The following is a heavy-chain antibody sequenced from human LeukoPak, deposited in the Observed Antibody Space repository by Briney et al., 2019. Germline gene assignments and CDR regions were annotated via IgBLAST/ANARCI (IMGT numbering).Heavy chain of an antibody. Sequence: SETLSLTCTVSGGSISSSSYYWGWIRQPPGKGLEWIGSIYYSGSTYYNPSLKSRVTISVDTSKNQFSLKLSSVTAADTAVYYCARHSVDYDFWSGYLPFDYWGQGTLVTVSS. CDR1: GGSISSSSYY. CDR2: IYYSGST. V-gene: IGHV4-39*01. D-gene: IGHD3-3*01. CDR3: ARHSVDYDFWSGYLPFDY. J-gene: IGHJ4*02.